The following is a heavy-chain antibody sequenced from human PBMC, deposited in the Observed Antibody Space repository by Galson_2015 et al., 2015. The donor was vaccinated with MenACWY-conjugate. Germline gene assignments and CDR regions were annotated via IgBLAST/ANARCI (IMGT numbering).Heavy chain of an antibody. Sequence: SLRLSCAASEFTFSNYALSWVRQAPGKGLEWVSGISGSGDTTNYADPVKGRFTISRDNSKNTLYLQMNSLRADDTAVYYCAKERSFYYYMDVWGKGTTVTVSS. D-gene: IGHD4-17*01. V-gene: IGHV3-23*01. CDR1: EFTFSNYA. CDR3: AKERSFYYYMDV. CDR2: ISGSGDTT. J-gene: IGHJ6*03.